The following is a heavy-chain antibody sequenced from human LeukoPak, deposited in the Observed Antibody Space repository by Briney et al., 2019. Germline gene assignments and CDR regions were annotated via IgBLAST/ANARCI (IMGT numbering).Heavy chain of an antibody. CDR3: ARGDITIFGPLDAFDI. Sequence: PSETLSPTCTVSGGSISSGGYYWSWIRQHPGKGLEWIGYIYYSGSTYYNPSLKSRVTISVDTSKNQFSLKLSSVTAADTAVYYCARGDITIFGPLDAFDIWGQGTMVTVSS. CDR1: GGSISSGGYY. D-gene: IGHD3-3*01. CDR2: IYYSGST. V-gene: IGHV4-31*03. J-gene: IGHJ3*02.